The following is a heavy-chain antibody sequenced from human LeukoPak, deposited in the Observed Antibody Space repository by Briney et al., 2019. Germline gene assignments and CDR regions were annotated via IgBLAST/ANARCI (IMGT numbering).Heavy chain of an antibody. J-gene: IGHJ3*02. CDR2: INPNSGGT. Sequence: GASVKVSCKASGYTFTGYYMHWVRQAPGQGLAWMGWINPNSGGTNYAQKFQGRVTMTRDTSISTAYMELSRLRSDDTAVYYCARESFYCSSTSCSTDIWGQGTMVTVSS. V-gene: IGHV1-2*02. D-gene: IGHD2-2*01. CDR1: GYTFTGYY. CDR3: ARESFYCSSTSCSTDI.